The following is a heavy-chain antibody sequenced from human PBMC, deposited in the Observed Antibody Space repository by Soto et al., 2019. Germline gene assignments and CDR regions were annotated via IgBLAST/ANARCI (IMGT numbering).Heavy chain of an antibody. V-gene: IGHV1-69*13. D-gene: IGHD1-26*01. CDR3: ARDGVGNLDY. CDR1: GGTFSSYA. J-gene: IGHJ4*02. CDR2: IIPIFGTA. Sequence: ASVKVSCKASGGTFSSYAIGWVRQAPGQGLEWMGGIIPIFGTANYAQKFQGRVTITADESTSTAYMELSSLRSEDTAVYYCARDGVGNLDYWGQGTLVTVSS.